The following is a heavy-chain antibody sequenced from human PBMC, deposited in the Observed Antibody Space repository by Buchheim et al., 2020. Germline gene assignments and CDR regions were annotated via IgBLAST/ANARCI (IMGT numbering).Heavy chain of an antibody. CDR2: ISWNSGSI. CDR3: AKDEGITISGPGGDYYYGMNV. J-gene: IGHJ6*02. D-gene: IGHD3-3*01. CDR1: GFNFEDYA. Sequence: QLVESGGGLVQPGRSLRLSCEASGFNFEDYAMHWVRLVPGKGLEWVSGISWNSGSIAYADSVRGRFTVSRDNAKKSLYLQMNTLRTEDTALYYCAKDEGITISGPGGDYYYGMNVWGRGTT. V-gene: IGHV3-9*01.